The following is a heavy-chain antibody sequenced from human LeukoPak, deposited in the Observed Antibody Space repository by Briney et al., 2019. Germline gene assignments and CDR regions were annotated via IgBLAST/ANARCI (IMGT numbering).Heavy chain of an antibody. CDR2: ISGSGGST. Sequence: PGGSLRLSCAASGFTFSSYAMSWVRQALGKGLEWVSAISGSGGSTYYADSVKGRFTISRDNSKNTLYLQMNSLRAEDTAVYYCAKNAIDYYDSSGYFLWGQGTLVTVSS. CDR1: GFTFSSYA. V-gene: IGHV3-23*01. D-gene: IGHD3-22*01. CDR3: AKNAIDYYDSSGYFL. J-gene: IGHJ4*02.